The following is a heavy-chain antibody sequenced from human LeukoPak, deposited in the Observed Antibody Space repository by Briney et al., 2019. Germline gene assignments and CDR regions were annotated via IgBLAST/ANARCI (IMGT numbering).Heavy chain of an antibody. CDR1: GFTFGDYA. CDR3: TRASTGLPYYYYMDV. CDR2: IRSKAYGGTT. V-gene: IGHV3-49*04. Sequence: GGSLRLSCTASGFTFGDYAMSWVRQAPGKGLEWVGFIRSKAYGGTTEYAASVKGRFTISRDDSKSIAYLQMNSLKTEDTAVYYCTRASTGLPYYYYMDVWGKGTTVTVSS. D-gene: IGHD5-12*01. J-gene: IGHJ6*03.